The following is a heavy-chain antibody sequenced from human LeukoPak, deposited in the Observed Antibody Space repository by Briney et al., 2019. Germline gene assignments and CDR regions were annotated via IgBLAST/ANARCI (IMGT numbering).Heavy chain of an antibody. D-gene: IGHD3-9*01. CDR3: AKGRKDFDTNLGPFDS. CDR2: IYHSGST. Sequence: SETLSLTCTVSGGSISSSSYYWGWIRQPPGKGREWIGSIYHSGSTYYNPSLKSRVTISVDTSKTQFSLKVTSVTTADTAVYYCAKGRKDFDTNLGPFDSWGQGILVTVSS. V-gene: IGHV4-39*07. CDR1: GGSISSSSYY. J-gene: IGHJ4*02.